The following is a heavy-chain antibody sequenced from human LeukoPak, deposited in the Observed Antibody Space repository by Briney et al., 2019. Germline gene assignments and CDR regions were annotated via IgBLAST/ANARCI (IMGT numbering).Heavy chain of an antibody. J-gene: IGHJ4*02. V-gene: IGHV3-7*01. CDR3: AKVRVVFNWNYAYYFDY. CDR2: INQDRGEI. D-gene: IGHD1-7*01. CDR1: GFTFSNYW. Sequence: PGGSLRLSCAASGFTFSNYWMTWVRQAPGKGLEWVASINQDRGEIHYVGSVRGRFTISRDNAKNSLYLQMNSLRAEDTAVYYCAKVRVVFNWNYAYYFDYWGQGTLVTVSS.